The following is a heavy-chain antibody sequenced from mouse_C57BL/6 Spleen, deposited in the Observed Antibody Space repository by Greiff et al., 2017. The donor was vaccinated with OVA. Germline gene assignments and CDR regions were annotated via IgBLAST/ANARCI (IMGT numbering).Heavy chain of an antibody. Sequence: VKPGASVKMSCKASGYTFTSYWITWVKQRPGQGLEWIGDIYPGSGSTNYNEKFKSKATLTVDTSSSTAYMQLSSLTSEDSAVYYCAREGYDYEGAYWGQGTLVTVSA. CDR1: GYTFTSYW. CDR2: IYPGSGST. CDR3: AREGYDYEGAY. J-gene: IGHJ3*01. D-gene: IGHD2-4*01. V-gene: IGHV1-55*01.